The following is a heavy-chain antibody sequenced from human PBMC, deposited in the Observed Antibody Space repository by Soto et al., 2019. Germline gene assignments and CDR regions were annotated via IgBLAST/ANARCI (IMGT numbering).Heavy chain of an antibody. D-gene: IGHD5-18*01. CDR2: IYYSGST. CDR3: ARDRRGYSYEVGGMDV. J-gene: IGHJ6*02. CDR1: GGSITSGDYY. V-gene: IGHV4-31*03. Sequence: PWETLSLTCTVSGGSITSGDYYWSWIRQHPGKGLEWIGYIYYSGSTYYNPSLKSRVTISVDTSKNQFSLKLSSVTAADTAVYYCARDRRGYSYEVGGMDVRGQGTTVTVSS.